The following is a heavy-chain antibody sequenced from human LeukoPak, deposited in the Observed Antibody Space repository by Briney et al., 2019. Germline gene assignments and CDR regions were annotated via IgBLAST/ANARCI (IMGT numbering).Heavy chain of an antibody. J-gene: IGHJ3*02. V-gene: IGHV1-46*01. CDR1: GYTFTSYY. CDR3: ARGTYYYDKIQGPDAFDI. D-gene: IGHD3-22*01. CDR2: INPSGGST. Sequence: GASVKVSCKASGYTFTSYYMHWVRQAPGQGLEWMGIINPSGGSTNYAQKLQGRVTMTTDTSTSTAYMELRSLRSDDTAVYYCARGTYYYDKIQGPDAFDIWGQGTMVTVSS.